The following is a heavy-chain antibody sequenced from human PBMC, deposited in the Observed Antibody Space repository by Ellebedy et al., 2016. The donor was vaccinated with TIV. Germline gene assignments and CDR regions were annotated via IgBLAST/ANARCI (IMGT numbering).Heavy chain of an antibody. D-gene: IGHD2-15*01. J-gene: IGHJ4*02. Sequence: SGPTLVKPTETLTLTCTVSGFSLSDAPMGVSWIRQPPGKALEWLAHIFSNDDKSYSASLKSRLTISKDTSKSQVVLTMTNMDPVDTATYYCARKGRGYCSGGNCYYFDYWGQGILVTVSS. CDR1: GFSLSDAPMG. CDR3: ARKGRGYCSGGNCYYFDY. CDR2: IFSNDDK. V-gene: IGHV2-26*01.